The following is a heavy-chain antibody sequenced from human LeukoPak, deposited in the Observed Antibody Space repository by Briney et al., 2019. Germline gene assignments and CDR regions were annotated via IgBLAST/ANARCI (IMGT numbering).Heavy chain of an antibody. J-gene: IGHJ4*02. CDR1: GFTFSNAW. Sequence: GGSLRLSGAASGFTFSNAWMNWVRQAPGKGLEWVGRIKSKTDGGTTDYAAPVKGRFTISRDDSKNTLYLQMNSLKTEDTAVYYCTTALYDILTGYYPSWGQGTLVTVSS. CDR2: IKSKTDGGTT. CDR3: TTALYDILTGYYPS. V-gene: IGHV3-15*07. D-gene: IGHD3-9*01.